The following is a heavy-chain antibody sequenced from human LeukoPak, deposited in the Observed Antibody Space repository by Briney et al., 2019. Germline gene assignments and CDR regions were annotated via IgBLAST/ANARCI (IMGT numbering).Heavy chain of an antibody. V-gene: IGHV3-30*03. Sequence: QTGGSLRLSCAASGFTFSSYWMSRVRQAPGKGLEWVAVISYDGSNKYYADSVKGRFTISRDNSKNTLYLQMNSLRAEDTAVYYCVRPRSSYYYGSGSYYNYWGQGTLVTVSS. J-gene: IGHJ4*02. CDR1: GFTFSSYW. D-gene: IGHD3-10*01. CDR2: ISYDGSNK. CDR3: VRPRSSYYYGSGSYYNY.